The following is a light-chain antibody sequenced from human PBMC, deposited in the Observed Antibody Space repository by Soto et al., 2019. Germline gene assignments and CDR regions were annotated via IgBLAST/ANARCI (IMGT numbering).Light chain of an antibody. CDR1: QSISTF. J-gene: IGKJ1*01. CDR2: AAS. Sequence: DIQMTQSQSSLSASVGDRVSVTCRASQSISTFLNWYQQRPGEAPKLLIYAASSLQSGVPSRFSGSGSGADFTLTIGRLQPEDFATYYCQQSYTTPRTFGQGTKVEVK. CDR3: QQSYTTPRT. V-gene: IGKV1-39*01.